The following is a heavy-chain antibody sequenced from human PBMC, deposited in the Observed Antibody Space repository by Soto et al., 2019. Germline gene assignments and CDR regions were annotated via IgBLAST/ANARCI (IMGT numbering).Heavy chain of an antibody. Sequence: QVQLQESGPGLVKPSETLSLTCAVSDYSISSGYYWGWIRQPPGKGLEWIGTISHSGSTYYTPSLKSRVTISVDTSKNQFSLKLTSVTAAETAVYYCARLNFYYDSSTYDFWGRGTLVTVSS. D-gene: IGHD3-22*01. CDR1: DYSISSGYY. J-gene: IGHJ4*02. V-gene: IGHV4-38-2*01. CDR3: ARLNFYYDSSTYDF. CDR2: ISHSGST.